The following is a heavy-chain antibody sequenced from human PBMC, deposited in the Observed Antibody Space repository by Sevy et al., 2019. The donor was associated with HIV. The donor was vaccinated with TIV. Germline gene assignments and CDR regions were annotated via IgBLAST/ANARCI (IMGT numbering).Heavy chain of an antibody. D-gene: IGHD6-19*01. J-gene: IGHJ5*02. Sequence: ASVKVSCKASAYNFIGYYIHWVRQAPGQGLEWIGRINPTSGGTKYAHKFQGTVTVTIDMSVSTAYTELTRLTSDDTAIYYCAGQTSGWYDWFDPWGPGTLVTVSS. CDR2: INPTSGGT. CDR1: AYNFIGYY. CDR3: AGQTSGWYDWFDP. V-gene: IGHV1-2*06.